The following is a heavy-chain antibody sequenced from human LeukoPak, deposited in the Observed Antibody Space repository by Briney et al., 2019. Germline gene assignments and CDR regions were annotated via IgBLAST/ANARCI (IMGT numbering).Heavy chain of an antibody. V-gene: IGHV3-7*01. Sequence: FTSSASGFTFNGSWMNWVRQAPGKGLEWVANMDPSGSQTRYVDSVKCRFTISKDDPGTSLYLEMHSLRAEDTAIYYCAVWTSGNYWGQGALVTVSS. CDR2: MDPSGSQT. J-gene: IGHJ4*02. D-gene: IGHD1-1*01. CDR1: GFTFNGSW. CDR3: AVWTSGNY.